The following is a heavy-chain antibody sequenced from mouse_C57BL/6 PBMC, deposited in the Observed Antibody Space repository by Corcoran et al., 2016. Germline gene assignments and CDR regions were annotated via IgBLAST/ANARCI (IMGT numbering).Heavy chain of an antibody. CDR1: GYSITSGYY. J-gene: IGHJ4*01. V-gene: IGHV3-6*01. Sequence: DVQLQESGPGLVKPSQSLSLTCSVTGYSITSGYYWNWIRQFPGNKLEWMGYISYDGSNNYNPSLKNRISITRDTSKNQFFLKLNSVTTEDTATYYCARDWMAMDYWGQGTSVTVSS. CDR3: ARDWMAMDY. CDR2: ISYDGSN.